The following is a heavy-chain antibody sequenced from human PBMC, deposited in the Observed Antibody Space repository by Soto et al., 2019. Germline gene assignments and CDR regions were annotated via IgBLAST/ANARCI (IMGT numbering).Heavy chain of an antibody. CDR3: ARVPPTGAYYYYYKAMDV. V-gene: IGHV1-46*01. J-gene: IGHJ6*02. Sequence: ASVKVSCKASGYTFTSYYIHWVRQAPGQGLEWMGMINPSAAATNYAQKFRGRLTVTRDTSTTTVYMELSSLRFEDTAVYYCARVPPTGAYYYYYKAMDVWGPGTTVTVSS. CDR2: INPSAAAT. CDR1: GYTFTSYY. D-gene: IGHD3-10*01.